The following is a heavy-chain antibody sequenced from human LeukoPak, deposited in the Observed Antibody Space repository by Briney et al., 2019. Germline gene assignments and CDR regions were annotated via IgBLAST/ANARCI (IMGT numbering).Heavy chain of an antibody. CDR3: AKASETGTMYYFDY. V-gene: IGHV3-33*06. CDR1: GFTSSSYG. J-gene: IGHJ4*02. Sequence: ARSLTLSCAASGFTSSSYGKLWVRQAPGKGLEWLAVLWYDGSNKYYADSAKVRFTISRDNTKNTLYLQMNSRRGEDAAVYYCAKASETGTMYYFDYWGQGTLVTVSS. D-gene: IGHD1-1*01. CDR2: LWYDGSNK.